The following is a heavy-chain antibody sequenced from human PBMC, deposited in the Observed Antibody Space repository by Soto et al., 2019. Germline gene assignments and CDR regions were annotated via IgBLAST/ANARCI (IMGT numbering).Heavy chain of an antibody. CDR3: ARGSYNILTGYYLDY. D-gene: IGHD3-9*01. Sequence: SETLSLTCTVSGGSISSYYWSWVRQPPGKGLEWIGYIYYSANTNYNPSLKSRVTISFDTSRSQFSLKLRSVTAADTAVYYCARGSYNILTGYYLDYWGQGTLVTSPQ. CDR1: GGSISSYY. CDR2: IYYSANT. V-gene: IGHV4-59*01. J-gene: IGHJ4*02.